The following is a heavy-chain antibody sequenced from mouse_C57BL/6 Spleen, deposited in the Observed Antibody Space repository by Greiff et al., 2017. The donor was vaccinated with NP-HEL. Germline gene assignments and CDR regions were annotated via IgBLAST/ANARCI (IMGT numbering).Heavy chain of an antibody. CDR3: ATSNLLLFAY. Sequence: QVHVKQPGAELVKPGASVKLSCKASGYTFTSYWMHWVKQRPGQGLEWIGMIHPNSGSTNYNEKFKSKATLTVDKSSSTAYMQLSSLTSEDSAVYYCATSNLLLFAYWGQGTLVTVSA. D-gene: IGHD1-1*01. CDR1: GYTFTSYW. V-gene: IGHV1-64*01. CDR2: IHPNSGST. J-gene: IGHJ3*01.